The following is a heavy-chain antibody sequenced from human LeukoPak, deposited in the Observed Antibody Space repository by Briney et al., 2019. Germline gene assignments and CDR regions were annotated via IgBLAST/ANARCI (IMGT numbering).Heavy chain of an antibody. J-gene: IGHJ4*02. CDR1: GYTFTGYY. CDR2: INPNSGDT. D-gene: IGHD2-2*01. CDR3: ATLGYCSSTSCYRDIDY. Sequence: VSVKVSCKASGYTFTGYYIHWVRQAPGQGLEWMGWINPNSGDTNYAQRFQGRVTMTRDTSISTAYMQLSRLRSDDTAVYYCATLGYCSSTSCYRDIDYWGQGTLVTVSS. V-gene: IGHV1-2*02.